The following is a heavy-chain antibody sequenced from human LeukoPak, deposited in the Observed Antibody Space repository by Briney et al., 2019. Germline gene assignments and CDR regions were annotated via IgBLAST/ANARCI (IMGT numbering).Heavy chain of an antibody. D-gene: IGHD3-16*02. J-gene: IGHJ5*02. CDR1: GGSISSYY. CDR3: ARGDYDYVWGSYRYDNNWFDP. Sequence: SSETLSLTCALSGGSISSYYWSWIRQPPGKGLEWIGYIYYSGSTDYNPSLKSRVSISVDRSKNQFSLNLSSVIAADTAVYYCARGDYDYVWGSYRYDNNWFDPWGPGTLVTVSS. CDR2: IYYSGST. V-gene: IGHV4-59*01.